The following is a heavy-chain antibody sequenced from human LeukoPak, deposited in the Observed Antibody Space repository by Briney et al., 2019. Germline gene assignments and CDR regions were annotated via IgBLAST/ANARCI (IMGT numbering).Heavy chain of an antibody. CDR2: IWCSGGST. J-gene: IGHJ4*02. CDR1: GFTFSSYA. V-gene: IGHV3-23*01. D-gene: IGHD6-19*01. CDR3: AKAPERIAVAGYFDY. Sequence: GWSLRLSFAGPGFTFSSYAMSWVRPAPGEGLEGGLGIWCSGGSTYYADPVKGRFTISRDNSKNTLYLQMNSLRAEDTAVSYCAKAPERIAVAGYFDYWGQGTLVTVSS.